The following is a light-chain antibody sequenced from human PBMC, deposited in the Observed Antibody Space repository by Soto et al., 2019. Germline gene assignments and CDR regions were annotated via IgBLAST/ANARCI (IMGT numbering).Light chain of an antibody. V-gene: IGKV3-15*01. CDR3: QQYNDWPLT. Sequence: ERVMTQSPATLSVSPGERATLSCRASQSVSNELAWYQQKPGQAPRLLIHGASTRATGVAARFTGSGSGRDFTLTISSLQSEDFALYYCQQYNDWPLTFGQGTRLEIK. CDR1: QSVSNE. J-gene: IGKJ5*01. CDR2: GAS.